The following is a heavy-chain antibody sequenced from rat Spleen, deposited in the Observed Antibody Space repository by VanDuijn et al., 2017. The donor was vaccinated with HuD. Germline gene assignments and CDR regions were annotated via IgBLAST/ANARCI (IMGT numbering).Heavy chain of an antibody. J-gene: IGHJ2*01. Sequence: QVQLKESGPGLVQPSQTLSLTCTVSGFSLSSYGVNWVRQPPGKGLEWMGTIWNDGTTDYNSALKSRLSISRDTSKSQVFLKMNSLQTEDTASYFWNRRGTGYYFDYWGQGVMVTVSS. D-gene: IGHD1-12*03. CDR1: GFSLSSYG. CDR2: IWNDGTT. CDR3: NRRGTGYYFDY. V-gene: IGHV2-70*01.